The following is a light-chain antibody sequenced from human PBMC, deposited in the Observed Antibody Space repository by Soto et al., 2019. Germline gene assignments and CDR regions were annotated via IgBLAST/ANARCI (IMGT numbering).Light chain of an antibody. CDR1: QSISSW. V-gene: IGKV1-5*01. J-gene: IGKJ1*01. CDR2: DAS. CDR3: QHYNSYSEA. Sequence: DIQMTQSPSALSASVGDRVTITCRASQSISSWLAWYQQKPGKAPKLLIYDASNLEIGVPSRFSGSGSGTHFTFTISSLQPDDFATYYCQHYNSYSEAFGQGTKVDIK.